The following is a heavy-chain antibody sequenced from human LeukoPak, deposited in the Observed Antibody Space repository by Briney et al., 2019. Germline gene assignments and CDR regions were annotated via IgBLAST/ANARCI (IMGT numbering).Heavy chain of an antibody. CDR3: ARGYGGYSYTSLFY. V-gene: IGHV4-59*12. J-gene: IGHJ4*02. Sequence: KSSETLSLTCTVSGGSISGFYWSWIRQPPGKGRVWIGYIFYSGSTDYNTSLKSRVTISVDTSKNQFSLKLSSVTAADTAVYYCARGYGGYSYTSLFYWGQGTLVTVSS. D-gene: IGHD5-18*01. CDR2: IFYSGST. CDR1: GGSISGFY.